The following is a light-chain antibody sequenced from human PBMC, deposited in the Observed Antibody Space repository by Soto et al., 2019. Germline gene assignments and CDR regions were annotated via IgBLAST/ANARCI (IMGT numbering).Light chain of an antibody. J-gene: IGKJ5*01. V-gene: IGKV1-33*01. Sequence: DIQMTESPSSLSSSVGDTVTITCRASQCISNYLAWYQQKPGRAPKLLIYDASNLEAGAPSRFRGSGSGTDFTFTISRLQPEDIATYYCQQYENLPTFGQGTRLEI. CDR2: DAS. CDR3: QQYENLPT. CDR1: QCISNY.